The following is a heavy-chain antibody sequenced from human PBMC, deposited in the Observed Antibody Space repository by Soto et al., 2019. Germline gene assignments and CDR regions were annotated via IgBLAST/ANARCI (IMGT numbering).Heavy chain of an antibody. CDR2: INAGNGNT. CDR3: ARSYYYIWGSTYPLDF. J-gene: IGHJ4*02. Sequence: ASVKVSCKASGYTFTSYSMHWVRQAPGQRLEWMGWINAGNGNTKYSQKFQGRVTITRDTSASTAYMELSSLRSEDTAVYYCARSYYYIWGSTYPLDFWGQGTLVTVSS. CDR1: GYTFTSYS. D-gene: IGHD3-16*01. V-gene: IGHV1-3*01.